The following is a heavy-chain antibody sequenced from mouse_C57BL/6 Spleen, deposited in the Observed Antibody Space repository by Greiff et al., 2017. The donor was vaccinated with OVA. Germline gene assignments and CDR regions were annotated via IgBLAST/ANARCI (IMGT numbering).Heavy chain of an antibody. J-gene: IGHJ2*01. CDR3: ARETAQEGVDY. D-gene: IGHD3-2*02. CDR2: INPSNGGT. CDR1: GDARTLYV. Sequence: QVQLQQPGTELVKPGASVKLSGQGWGDARTLYVMHWVKQRPGQGLEWIGNINPSNGGTNYNEKFKSKASLTVDKSSSTAYMRLSSLTSEDAAVYYCARETAQEGVDYWGQGTTLTVSS. V-gene: IGHV1-53*01.